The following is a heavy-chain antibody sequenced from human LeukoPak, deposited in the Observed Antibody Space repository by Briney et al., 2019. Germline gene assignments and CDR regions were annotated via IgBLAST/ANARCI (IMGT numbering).Heavy chain of an antibody. CDR1: GFTFSSYS. J-gene: IGHJ4*02. D-gene: IGHD6-19*01. V-gene: IGHV3-21*01. CDR3: ASADSSGWYGYYFDY. CDR2: ISSSSSYI. Sequence: GGSLRLSCAASGFTFSSYSMNWVRQAPGKGLEWVSSISSSSSYIYYADSVKGRFTISRDNAKNSLYLQMNSLRAEDTAVYYCASADSSGWYGYYFDYWGQGTLVTVSS.